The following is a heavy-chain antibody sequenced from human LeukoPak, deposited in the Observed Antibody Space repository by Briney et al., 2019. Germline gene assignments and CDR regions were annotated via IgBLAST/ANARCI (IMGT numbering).Heavy chain of an antibody. CDR1: GGSISSYY. D-gene: IGHD5-18*01. CDR3: ARTEESGYSYRYFGYYYYMDV. V-gene: IGHV4-59*01. CDR2: IYYSGST. Sequence: SETLSLTCTVSGGSISSYYWSWIRQPPGKGLEWIGYIYYSGSTHYNPSLMSRVTISVDTSKNQFSLKLSSVTAADTAVYYCARTEESGYSYRYFGYYYYMDVWGKGTTVTVSS. J-gene: IGHJ6*03.